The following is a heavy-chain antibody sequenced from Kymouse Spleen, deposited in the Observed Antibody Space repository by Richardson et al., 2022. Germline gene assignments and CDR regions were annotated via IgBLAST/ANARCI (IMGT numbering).Heavy chain of an antibody. V-gene: IGHV3-33*01. CDR3: ARDSGYYGSGSYYNDYYYGMDV. CDR2: IWYDGSNK. Sequence: QVQLVESGGGVVQPGRSLRLSCAASGFTFSSYGMHWVRQAPGKGLEWVAVIWYDGSNKYYADSVKGRFTISRDNSKNTLYLQMNSLRAEDTAVYYCARDSGYYGSGSYYNDYYYGMDVWGQGTTVTVSS. D-gene: IGHD3-10*01. CDR1: GFTFSSYG. J-gene: IGHJ6*02.